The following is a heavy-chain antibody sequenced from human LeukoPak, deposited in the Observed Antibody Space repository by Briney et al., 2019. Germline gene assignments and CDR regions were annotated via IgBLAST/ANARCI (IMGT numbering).Heavy chain of an antibody. J-gene: IGHJ4*02. CDR2: ISAYNAIT. CDR3: ARDWAFGYDPSWDFDY. V-gene: IGHV1-18*01. Sequence: GASVKVSCKASGYTFIKFGISWVRQAPGQRLEWMGWISAYNAITNYAQKFQGRVTITAGKSTSTAYMELSSLRSEDTAVYYCARDWAFGYDPSWDFDYWGQGTLVTVSS. D-gene: IGHD3-10*01. CDR1: GYTFIKFG.